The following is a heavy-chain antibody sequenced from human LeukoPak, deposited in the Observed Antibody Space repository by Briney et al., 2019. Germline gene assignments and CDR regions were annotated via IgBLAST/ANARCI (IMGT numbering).Heavy chain of an antibody. V-gene: IGHV3-23*01. CDR1: GFTFSSYA. CDR3: AEDRSCTNDICHGDFDY. J-gene: IGHJ4*02. CDR2: ISGSGGST. D-gene: IGHD2-8*01. Sequence: PWGSLRLSCAASGFTFSSYAVSWVRQAPGKGLEWVSSISGSGGSTYSADSVKGRFTISRDNSKNTLYLQMNSLRAEDTALYYCAEDRSCTNDICHGDFDYWGQGTLVTVSS.